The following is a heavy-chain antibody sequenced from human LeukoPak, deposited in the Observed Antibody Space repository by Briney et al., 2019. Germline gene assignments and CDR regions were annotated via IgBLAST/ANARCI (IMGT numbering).Heavy chain of an antibody. CDR3: AKVPGGDYGGGPFSYSYGMDV. CDR1: GFTFSSYA. V-gene: IGHV3-30*04. Sequence: GGSLRLSCAASGFTFSSYAMHWVRQAPGKGLEWVAVISYDGSNKYYADSVKGRFTISRDNSKNTLYLQMNSLRAEDTAVYYCAKVPGGDYGGGPFSYSYGMDVWGQGTTVTVSS. CDR2: ISYDGSNK. J-gene: IGHJ6*02. D-gene: IGHD4-17*01.